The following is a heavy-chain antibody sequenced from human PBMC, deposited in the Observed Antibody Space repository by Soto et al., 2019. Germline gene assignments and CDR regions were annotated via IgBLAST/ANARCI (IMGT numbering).Heavy chain of an antibody. V-gene: IGHV3-21*01. J-gene: IGHJ6*02. CDR2: ISSSGYI. Sequence: GGSLRLSCAASGFNFNSYTINWVRQAPGKRLEWLSSISSSGYIFSTDSVRGRFTISRDNAKNSVYLQINSLSAEDTAVYFCARDCSGGSGDPGMDVWGQGTTVTVSS. D-gene: IGHD2-15*01. CDR1: GFNFNSYT. CDR3: ARDCSGGSGDPGMDV.